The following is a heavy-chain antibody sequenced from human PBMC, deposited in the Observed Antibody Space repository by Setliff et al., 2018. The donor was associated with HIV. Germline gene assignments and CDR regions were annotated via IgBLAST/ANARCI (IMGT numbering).Heavy chain of an antibody. CDR2: VYDSGST. CDR3: ANYIIAAGGRGN. Sequence: KTSETLSLTCIVSGGYISSGGNHGSWIRQSPGKGLEWIGYVYDSGSTNYNPSLWSRVAISVDTSKNEFSLKLNSMNAADTAVYYCANYIIAAGGRGNWGQGILVTVSS. D-gene: IGHD6-13*01. J-gene: IGHJ4*02. V-gene: IGHV4-30-4*01. CDR1: GGYISSGGNH.